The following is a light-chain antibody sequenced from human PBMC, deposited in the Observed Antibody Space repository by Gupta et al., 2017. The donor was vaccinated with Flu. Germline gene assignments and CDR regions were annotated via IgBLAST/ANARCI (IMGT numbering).Light chain of an antibody. CDR3: MQTTQSIT. V-gene: IGKV2-24*01. J-gene: IGKJ5*01. CDR2: EIS. CDR1: QGLVDSDGNTY. Sequence: IVMTQTPLSSPVTLGQPASISCRSSQGLVDSDGNTYLSWLQQRPGQPPRLLSYEISKRFPGVPDRFRGSGAGTDFTLKISRVEAEDVGVYYCMQTTQSITFGQGTRLEIK.